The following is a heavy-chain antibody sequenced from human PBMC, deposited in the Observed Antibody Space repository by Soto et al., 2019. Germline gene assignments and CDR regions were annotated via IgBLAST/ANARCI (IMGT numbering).Heavy chain of an antibody. V-gene: IGHV3-49*03. CDR1: GFTFGDYA. CDR3: TRACPVAGLLFDY. CDR2: IRSKAYGGTT. J-gene: IGHJ4*02. Sequence: PGGSLRLSCTASGFTFGDYAMSWFRQAPGKGLEWVGFIRSKAYGGTTEYAASVKGRFTISRDDSKSIAYLQMNSLKTEDTAVYYCTRACPVAGLLFDYWGQGTLVTVSS. D-gene: IGHD6-19*01.